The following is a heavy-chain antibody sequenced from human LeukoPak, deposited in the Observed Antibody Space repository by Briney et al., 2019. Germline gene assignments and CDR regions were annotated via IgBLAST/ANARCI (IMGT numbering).Heavy chain of an antibody. Sequence: PGGSLRLSCAASGFTFSSYAMSWVRQAPGKGLEWVSAISGGGDSTYYVDSVKGRFTISRDNSKNTLYLQMNSLRAEDTAVYYCAKFASVLLWFGELTYFDYWGQGTLVTVSS. CDR1: GFTFSSYA. CDR2: ISGGGDST. J-gene: IGHJ4*02. CDR3: AKFASVLLWFGELTYFDY. V-gene: IGHV3-23*01. D-gene: IGHD3-10*01.